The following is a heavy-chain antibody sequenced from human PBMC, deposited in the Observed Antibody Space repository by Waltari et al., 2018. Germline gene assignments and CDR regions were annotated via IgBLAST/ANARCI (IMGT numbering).Heavy chain of an antibody. CDR2: INPNNGDT. Sequence: QVQLVQSGAEVKRPGASVRVSCKSSGYTFTDYYLHWVRQAPGQGLEWMAWINPNNGDTTVAQKFQGWVTVTRDTSINTGFLEVTRLKSDDAAVYFCARSPYYYDRNKPYGLDVWGHGTTVSVS. D-gene: IGHD3-22*01. CDR3: ARSPYYYDRNKPYGLDV. V-gene: IGHV1-2*04. CDR1: GYTFTDYY. J-gene: IGHJ6*02.